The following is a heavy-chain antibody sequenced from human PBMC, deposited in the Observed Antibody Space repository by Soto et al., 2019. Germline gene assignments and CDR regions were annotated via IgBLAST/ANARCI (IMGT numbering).Heavy chain of an antibody. CDR1: GGSISSYY. CDR3: ARTARGYYYGMDV. Sequence: SETLSLTCTVSGGSISSYYWRWIRQPPGKGLEWIGYIYYSGSTNYNPSLKSRVTISVDTPKNQFSLKLSSVTAADTAVYYCARTARGYYYGMDVWGQGTTVTVSS. J-gene: IGHJ6*02. CDR2: IYYSGST. V-gene: IGHV4-59*08. D-gene: IGHD6-25*01.